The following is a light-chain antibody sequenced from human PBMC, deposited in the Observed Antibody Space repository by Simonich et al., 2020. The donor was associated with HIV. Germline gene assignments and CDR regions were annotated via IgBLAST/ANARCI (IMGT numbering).Light chain of an antibody. CDR3: QQANSFPRT. V-gene: IGKV1-9*01. J-gene: IGKJ1*01. CDR1: QGIRSF. CDR2: AAS. Sequence: DIQLTQSPSFLSASVGDRVTVTCRASQGIRSFLAWYQQKPGKAPKLLIYAASSLQSGVPSRFSGSGSGTNFTLTISSLQPEDFATYYCQQANSFPRTFGQGTKVEIK.